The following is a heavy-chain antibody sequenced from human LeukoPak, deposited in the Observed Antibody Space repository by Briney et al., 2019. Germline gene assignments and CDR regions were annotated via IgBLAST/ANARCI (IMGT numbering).Heavy chain of an antibody. CDR1: GFTFSSYA. Sequence: GGSLRLSYAASGFTFSSYAMSWVRQAPGKGLEWDSVISGSGGSTYYADSVKGRFTISRDNSKYTLYLQMNSLRAEDTAVYYCAKVPLRVSSSSRDWFDPWGQGTLVTVSS. J-gene: IGHJ5*02. CDR3: AKVPLRVSSSSRDWFDP. D-gene: IGHD6-6*01. CDR2: ISGSGGST. V-gene: IGHV3-23*01.